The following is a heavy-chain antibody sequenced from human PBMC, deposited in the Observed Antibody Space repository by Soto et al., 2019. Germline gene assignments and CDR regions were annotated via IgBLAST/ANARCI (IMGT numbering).Heavy chain of an antibody. Sequence: EGSLRLSCAASGFTFSGSAMHWVRQASGKGLEWVGRIRSKANSYATAYAASVKGRFTISRDDSKNTAYLQMNSLKTEDTAVYYCTRHREEYYYGSGSYLRADYYYYYMDVWGKGTTVTVSS. D-gene: IGHD3-10*01. CDR3: TRHREEYYYGSGSYLRADYYYYYMDV. CDR2: IRSKANSYAT. V-gene: IGHV3-73*01. CDR1: GFTFSGSA. J-gene: IGHJ6*03.